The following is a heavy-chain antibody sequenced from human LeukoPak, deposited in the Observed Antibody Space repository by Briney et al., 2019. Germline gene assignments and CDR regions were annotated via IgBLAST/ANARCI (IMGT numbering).Heavy chain of an antibody. CDR2: IRGDGSMT. CDR1: EFTFSAYW. Sequence: PGGSLRLSCAASEFTFSAYWMHWVRQAPGKGLVWVSRIRGDGSMTNYADSVKGRFTISRDNAKNSLYLQMNSLRAEDTAVYYCARDYRSTFDYWGQGTLVTVSS. J-gene: IGHJ4*02. V-gene: IGHV3-74*01. CDR3: ARDYRSTFDY. D-gene: IGHD1-26*01.